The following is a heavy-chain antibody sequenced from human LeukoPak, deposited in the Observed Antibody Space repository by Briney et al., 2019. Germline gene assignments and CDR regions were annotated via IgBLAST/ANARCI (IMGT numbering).Heavy chain of an antibody. CDR3: ARDLVDYMFSE. D-gene: IGHD3-10*02. Sequence: APVKVSCKASGHTFTSYAMNWVRQAPGQGLEWMGWINTNTGNPTYAQGFTGRFVFSLDTSVSTAYLQISSLKAEDTAVYYCARDLVDYMFSEWGQGTLVTVSS. CDR2: INTNTGNP. J-gene: IGHJ4*02. V-gene: IGHV7-4-1*02. CDR1: GHTFTSYA.